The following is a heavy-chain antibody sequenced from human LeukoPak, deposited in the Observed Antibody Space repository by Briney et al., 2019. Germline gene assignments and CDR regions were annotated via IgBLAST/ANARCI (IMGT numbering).Heavy chain of an antibody. Sequence: TSETLSLTCTVSGGSISSGGYYWSWIRQPPGKGLEWIGYIYYSGSTNYNPSLKSRVTISVDTSKNQFSLKLSSVTAADTAVYYCASVTYYDFWSGYGAFDIWGQGTMVTVSS. J-gene: IGHJ3*02. CDR2: IYYSGST. CDR1: GGSISSGGYY. CDR3: ASVTYYDFWSGYGAFDI. V-gene: IGHV4-61*08. D-gene: IGHD3-3*01.